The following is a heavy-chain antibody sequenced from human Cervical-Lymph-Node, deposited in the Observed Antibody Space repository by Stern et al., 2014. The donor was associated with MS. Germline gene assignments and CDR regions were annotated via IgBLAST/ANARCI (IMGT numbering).Heavy chain of an antibody. Sequence: VQLVESEGALVKPGGSLRLSCAVSGFNFSDYYMTWIRQAPGKGLEWVSYISSSGTTIFYADSVKGRFIISRDNAKKSLYLQMNNLRAEDAAVYYCVKGGRWLQSAALDSWGQGTLVPVSS. J-gene: IGHJ4*02. CDR2: ISSSGTTI. V-gene: IGHV3-11*01. CDR1: GFNFSDYY. D-gene: IGHD5-24*01. CDR3: VKGGRWLQSAALDS.